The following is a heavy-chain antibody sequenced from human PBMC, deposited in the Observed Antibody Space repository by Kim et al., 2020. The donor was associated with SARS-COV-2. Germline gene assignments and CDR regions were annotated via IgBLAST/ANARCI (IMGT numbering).Heavy chain of an antibody. Sequence: GGSLRLSCAASGFTFSSYAMIWVRQAPGKGLEWVSSISGNGGTYYADSMKGRFTISRDNSKNTLYLHMNSLRAEDTAIYYCAKDMGYCTSTSCYAFDFWG. CDR3: AKDMGYCTSTSCYAFDF. CDR2: ISGNGGT. V-gene: IGHV3-23*01. D-gene: IGHD2-2*01. J-gene: IGHJ3*01. CDR1: GFTFSSYA.